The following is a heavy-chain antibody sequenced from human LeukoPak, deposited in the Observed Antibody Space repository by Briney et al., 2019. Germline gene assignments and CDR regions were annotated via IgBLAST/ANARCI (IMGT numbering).Heavy chain of an antibody. D-gene: IGHD6-13*01. CDR3: AKSLPLSSWYLPFDY. CDR2: IYSGGTT. V-gene: IGHV3-53*01. J-gene: IGHJ4*02. Sequence: GGSLRLSCAASGFTVSSNYMSWVRQAPGKGLEWVSVIYSGGTTYNADSVKGRFTISRDNSKNTLYLQMNSLRAEDTAVYYCAKSLPLSSWYLPFDYWGQGTLVTVSS. CDR1: GFTVSSNY.